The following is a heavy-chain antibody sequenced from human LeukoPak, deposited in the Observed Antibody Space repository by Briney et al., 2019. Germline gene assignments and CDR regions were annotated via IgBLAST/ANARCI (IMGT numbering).Heavy chain of an antibody. J-gene: IGHJ4*02. CDR3: AREWFGELI. D-gene: IGHD3-10*01. CDR2: IRHDSSDI. Sequence: ETLSLTCTVSGGSISSSSYYWGWVRQAPGKGLEWISFIRHDSSDIYYADSVKGRFTISRDNAKNSLYLQMNSLRADDTAVYYCAREWFGELIWGQGTLVTVSS. CDR1: GGSISSSSYY. V-gene: IGHV3-48*01.